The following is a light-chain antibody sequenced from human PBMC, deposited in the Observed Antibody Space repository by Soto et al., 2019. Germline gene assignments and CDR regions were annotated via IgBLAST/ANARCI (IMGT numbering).Light chain of an antibody. CDR3: QSYDRSLSGVV. CDR2: SNT. V-gene: IGLV1-40*01. CDR1: SSNIGAGYD. Sequence: QSVLTQPPSVSGTLGQRVIISCTGTSSNIGAGYDVEWYQQFPGAAPKLLIHSNTNRPSGVPDRFSGAKSGTSASLAITGLQAEDEADYHCQSYDRSLSGVVFGGGTKLTVL. J-gene: IGLJ2*01.